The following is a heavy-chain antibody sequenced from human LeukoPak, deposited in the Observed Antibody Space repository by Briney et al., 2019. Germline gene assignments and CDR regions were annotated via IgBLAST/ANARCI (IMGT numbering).Heavy chain of an antibody. D-gene: IGHD6-13*01. CDR2: ISGSGDSI. CDR3: ARDSSRVAAADFLYYFDY. J-gene: IGHJ4*02. V-gene: IGHV3-23*01. CDR1: GFSFSSYA. Sequence: GGSLRLSCAASGFSFSSYAMSWVRQAPGKGLEWVSVISGSGDSIYYGDAVKGRFTISRDNSKNTLYLQMNSLEAEDTAVYYCARDSSRVAAADFLYYFDYWGQGTLVTVFS.